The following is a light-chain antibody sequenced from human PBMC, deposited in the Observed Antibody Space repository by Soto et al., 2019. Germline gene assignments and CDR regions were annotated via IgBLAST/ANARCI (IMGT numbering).Light chain of an antibody. CDR1: SSNIGSNT. Sequence: QSVLTQPPSASGTPGRRVVISCSGSSSNIGSNTVNWYQQLPGTAPKLLIYSNNRRPSGVPDRFSGSKSGTSASLAISGLQSEDEADYYCAAWDDSLNGYVFATGTKVT. CDR2: SNN. CDR3: AAWDDSLNGYV. J-gene: IGLJ1*01. V-gene: IGLV1-44*01.